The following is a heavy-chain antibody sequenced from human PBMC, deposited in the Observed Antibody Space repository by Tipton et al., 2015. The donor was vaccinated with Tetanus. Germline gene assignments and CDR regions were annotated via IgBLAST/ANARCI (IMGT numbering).Heavy chain of an antibody. Sequence: LRLSCTVSSGPMNNFYWTWIRQPPGKGLEWIGHVYFSGTTSYNPSLKSRVTMSLDTSKNLFSLRLTAVTAADTAVYYCARDWEGGYGMDVWGQGTTVTVSS. D-gene: IGHD1-26*01. J-gene: IGHJ6*02. CDR2: VYFSGTT. CDR1: SGPMNNFY. V-gene: IGHV4-59*01. CDR3: ARDWEGGYGMDV.